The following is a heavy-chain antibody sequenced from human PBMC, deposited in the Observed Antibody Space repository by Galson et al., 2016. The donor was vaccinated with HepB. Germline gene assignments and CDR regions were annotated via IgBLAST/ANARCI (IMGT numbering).Heavy chain of an antibody. J-gene: IGHJ3*01. Sequence: SLRLSCAASGFTLDDYAMHWVRQAPGKGLEWVSLISWDGTSAYYADSVKGRFTISRDNTKNSLYLQMNSLRAEDTALYYCAKGKLLWFGELPQDDSFDFWGQGTMVTVSS. CDR2: ISWDGTSA. CDR1: GFTLDDYA. D-gene: IGHD3-10*01. V-gene: IGHV3-43D*04. CDR3: AKGKLLWFGELPQDDSFDF.